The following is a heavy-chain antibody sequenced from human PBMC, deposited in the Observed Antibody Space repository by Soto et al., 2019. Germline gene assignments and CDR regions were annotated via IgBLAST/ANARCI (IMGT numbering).Heavy chain of an antibody. Sequence: EVQLVEAGGGLVQPGRSLRLSCAGSGFTFDDYAMHWVRQAAGKGLEWVSGISWGSDTIEYADSVQGRFTISRDNAKNSLYLQMNSLRLEDTALYFCAKDMTPNYSESNAYAAFDKWGLGTMITVSS. J-gene: IGHJ3*02. D-gene: IGHD3-22*01. V-gene: IGHV3-9*01. CDR2: ISWGSDTI. CDR1: GFTFDDYA. CDR3: AKDMTPNYSESNAYAAFDK.